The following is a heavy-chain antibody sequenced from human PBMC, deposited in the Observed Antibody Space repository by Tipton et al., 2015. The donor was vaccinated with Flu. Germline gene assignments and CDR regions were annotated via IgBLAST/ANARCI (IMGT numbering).Heavy chain of an antibody. CDR1: GYSISSGYY. D-gene: IGHD5-24*01. CDR2: IYHSGST. J-gene: IGHJ4*02. CDR3: ASFHPPWLNLFDY. V-gene: IGHV4-38-2*02. Sequence: TLSLTCTVSGYSISSGYYWGWIRQPPGKGLEWIGSIYHSGSTYYNPSLKSRVTISVDTSKNQFSLKLSSVTAADTAVYYCASFHPPWLNLFDYWGQGTLVTVSS.